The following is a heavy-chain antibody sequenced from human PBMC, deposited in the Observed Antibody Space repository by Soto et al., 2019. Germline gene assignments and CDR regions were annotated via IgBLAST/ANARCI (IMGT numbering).Heavy chain of an antibody. J-gene: IGHJ4*02. CDR1: GGSFTSNNW. V-gene: IGHV4-4*02. Sequence: QVQLQESGPGLVKPSGTLSLTCAVSGGSFTSNNWWTWVRQPPGQGLVWIGEIYRTGSTNYNPSLKSRVTISLDNSENQFSLTVTSLTAADKAVYYCACRDPGTSVDYWGQGTLVTVSS. CDR3: ACRDPGTSVDY. D-gene: IGHD1-7*01. CDR2: IYRTGST.